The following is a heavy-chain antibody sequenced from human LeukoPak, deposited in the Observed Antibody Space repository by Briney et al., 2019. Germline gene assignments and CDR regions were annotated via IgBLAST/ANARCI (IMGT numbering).Heavy chain of an antibody. CDR1: GGTFSSYA. CDR3: AREEDSSGYPDAFDI. V-gene: IGHV1-69*05. Sequence: ASVKVSCKASGGTFSSYAISWVRQAPGQGLEWMGGIIPIFGTANYAQKFQGRVTITTDESTSTAYMELSSLRSEDTAVYYCAREEDSSGYPDAFDIWGQGTMVTVSS. J-gene: IGHJ3*02. CDR2: IIPIFGTA. D-gene: IGHD3-22*01.